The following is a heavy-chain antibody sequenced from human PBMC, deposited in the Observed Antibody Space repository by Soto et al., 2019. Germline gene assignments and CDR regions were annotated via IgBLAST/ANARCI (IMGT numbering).Heavy chain of an antibody. CDR1: GGTFSSYT. Sequence: QVQLVQSGAEVKNPGSSVKVSCKASGGTFSSYTISWVRQAPGQGLEWMGRIIPILGIANYAQKFQGRVTITADKSTSTAYMELSSLRSEDTAVYYCARRGYSGYHFDYWGQGTLVTVSS. CDR2: IIPILGIA. CDR3: ARRGYSGYHFDY. J-gene: IGHJ4*02. V-gene: IGHV1-69*02. D-gene: IGHD5-12*01.